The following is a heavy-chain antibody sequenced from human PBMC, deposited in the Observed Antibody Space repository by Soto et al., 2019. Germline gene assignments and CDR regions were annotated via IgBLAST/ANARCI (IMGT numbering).Heavy chain of an antibody. CDR2: INAGNGNI. D-gene: IGHD6-13*01. CDR1: GYTFTSNA. Sequence: ASVKVSCKASGYTFTSNAIHWVRQAPGQRLEWMGWINAGNGNIKYSQKFQGRVTITRDTSASTAYMELSSLRSEDTAVYYCAGRITVAGNWYDPWGQGTLVTVS. J-gene: IGHJ5*02. CDR3: AGRITVAGNWYDP. V-gene: IGHV1-3*01.